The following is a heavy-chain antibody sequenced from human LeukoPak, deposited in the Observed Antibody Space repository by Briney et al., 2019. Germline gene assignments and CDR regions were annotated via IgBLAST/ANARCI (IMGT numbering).Heavy chain of an antibody. CDR2: IYTSGST. V-gene: IGHV4-4*07. CDR3: ARGPGALTQETFDM. D-gene: IGHD2-21*02. Sequence: PSETLSLTCTGSGVSTTTSFWSWIRQPAGKGLEWIGRIYTSGSTDYNPSLKSRVSMSLDTPKSQLSLELNSVTAADTAVYFCARGPGALTQETFDMWGQGTLVTVSS. J-gene: IGHJ3*02. CDR1: GVSTTTSF.